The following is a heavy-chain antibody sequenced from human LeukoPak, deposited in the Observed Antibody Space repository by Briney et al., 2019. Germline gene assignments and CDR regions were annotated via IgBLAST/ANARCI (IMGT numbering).Heavy chain of an antibody. CDR3: ARGSYNWNDGGYYFDY. V-gene: IGHV1-2*02. CDR1: GYTFTRYY. CDR2: INPNSGGT. Sequence: ASVKLSCKPSGYTFTRYYMHWVPQAPGHGLEGMGWINPNSGGTNYAQKFQGRVTMTRDTSISTAYMELSRLRSDDTAVYYCARGSYNWNDGGYYFDYWGQGTLVTVSS. J-gene: IGHJ4*02. D-gene: IGHD1-1*01.